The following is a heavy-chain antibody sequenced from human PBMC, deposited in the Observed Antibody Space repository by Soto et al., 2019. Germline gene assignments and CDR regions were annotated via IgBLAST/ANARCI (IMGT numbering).Heavy chain of an antibody. J-gene: IGHJ2*01. V-gene: IGHV2-70*04. CDR3: ARLAPADHWHFDL. D-gene: IGHD2-2*01. Sequence: TLTLTCTFSGFSLSTRGMRVSWIRQPPGKALEWPARIDWDDEKFYTTSLKTRLTISKDTSKNQVVLTMTNMDPVDTATYYCARLAPADHWHFDLWGRGTLVTVSS. CDR1: GFSLSTRGMR. CDR2: IDWDDEK.